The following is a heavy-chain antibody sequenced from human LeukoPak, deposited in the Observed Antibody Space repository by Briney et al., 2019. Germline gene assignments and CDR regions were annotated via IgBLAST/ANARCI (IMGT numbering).Heavy chain of an antibody. Sequence: SETLSLTCTVSGGSISSYYWSWIRQPPGKGLEWIGYIYYSGSTNYNPSLKSRVTISVDTSKNQFSLKLSSVTAADTAVYYCARSGVITGWFDPWGQGTLVTVSS. D-gene: IGHD1-20*01. J-gene: IGHJ5*02. CDR1: GGSISSYY. CDR2: IYYSGST. V-gene: IGHV4-59*01. CDR3: ARSGVITGWFDP.